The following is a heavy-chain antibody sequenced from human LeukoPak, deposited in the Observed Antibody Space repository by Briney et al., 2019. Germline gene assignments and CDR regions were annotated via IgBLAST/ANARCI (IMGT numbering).Heavy chain of an antibody. Sequence: SETLSLTCAVYGGSFSGYYWSWIRQPPGKRLEWIGEINHSGSTNYNPSLKSRVTISVDTSKNQFSLKLSSVTAADTAVYYCARGGVEYDPFDIWGQGTMVTVSS. CDR1: GGSFSGYY. CDR2: INHSGST. D-gene: IGHD2/OR15-2a*01. J-gene: IGHJ3*02. CDR3: ARGGVEYDPFDI. V-gene: IGHV4-34*01.